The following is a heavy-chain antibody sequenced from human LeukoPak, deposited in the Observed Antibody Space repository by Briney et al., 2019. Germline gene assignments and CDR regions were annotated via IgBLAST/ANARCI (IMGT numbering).Heavy chain of an antibody. CDR3: ARDAMITFGGVIGNFFDY. CDR2: IKSKTDGGTT. J-gene: IGHJ4*02. Sequence: GGSLRLSCAASGFTFSNAWMSWVRQAPGKGLEWVGRIKSKTDGGTTDYAAPVKGRFTISRDNAKNSLYLQMNSLRAEDTAVYYCARDAMITFGGVIGNFFDYWGQGTLVTVSS. CDR1: GFTFSNAW. V-gene: IGHV3-15*01. D-gene: IGHD3-16*02.